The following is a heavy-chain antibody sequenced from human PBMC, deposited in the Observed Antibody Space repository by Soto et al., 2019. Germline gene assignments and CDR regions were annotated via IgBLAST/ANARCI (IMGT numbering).Heavy chain of an antibody. CDR2: IQQDGSEI. D-gene: IGHD2-15*01. CDR1: GFTSSNYW. Sequence: GGSLRLSCAASGFTSSNYWMSWVRQAPGKGLEWVANIQQDGSEIYYVDSVKGRFTISRDNAKNSLYLQMNSLRAEDTAVYYCARDRVGDCSGGSCYYYYYGMDVWGQGTTVTVS. V-gene: IGHV3-7*01. J-gene: IGHJ6*02. CDR3: ARDRVGDCSGGSCYYYYYGMDV.